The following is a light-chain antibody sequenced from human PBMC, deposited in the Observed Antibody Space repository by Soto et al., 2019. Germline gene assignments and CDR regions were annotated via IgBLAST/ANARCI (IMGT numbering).Light chain of an antibody. J-gene: IGLJ2*01. CDR3: SAYAGNNNPVI. CDR1: SSDVGGHNF. Sequence: QSALTQPPSASGSPGQSVTISCTGTSSDVGGHNFVSWYQQHPGKAPKFLIYEVTKRPSGVPDRFSGSKSGITASLTVSGLQADDEAYYHCSAYAGNNNPVIFGGGTKLTVL. CDR2: EVT. V-gene: IGLV2-8*01.